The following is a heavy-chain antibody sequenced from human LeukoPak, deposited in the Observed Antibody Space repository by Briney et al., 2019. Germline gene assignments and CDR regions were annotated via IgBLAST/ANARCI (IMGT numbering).Heavy chain of an antibody. CDR2: IGTSSSTI. CDR3: ARHDYGGNSGDY. Sequence: GRSLRLSCAASGFTFSSYSMNWVRQAPGKGLEWVSYIGTSSSTIYYADSVKGRFTISRDNAKNSLYLQMNSLRDEDTAVYYCARHDYGGNSGDYWGQGTLVTVSS. CDR1: GFTFSSYS. V-gene: IGHV3-48*02. D-gene: IGHD4-23*01. J-gene: IGHJ4*02.